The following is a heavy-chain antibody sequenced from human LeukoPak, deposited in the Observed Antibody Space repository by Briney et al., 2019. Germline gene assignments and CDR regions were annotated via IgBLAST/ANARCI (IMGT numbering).Heavy chain of an antibody. Sequence: SVKVSCKASGGTFSCYAISWVRQAPGQGLEWMGGIIPIFGTANYAQKFQGRGTITTDESTSTAYMELSSLRSEDTAVYYCAKAAARSHDAFDIWGQGTMVTVSS. D-gene: IGHD2-2*01. CDR2: IIPIFGTA. CDR3: AKAAARSHDAFDI. J-gene: IGHJ3*02. CDR1: GGTFSCYA. V-gene: IGHV1-69*05.